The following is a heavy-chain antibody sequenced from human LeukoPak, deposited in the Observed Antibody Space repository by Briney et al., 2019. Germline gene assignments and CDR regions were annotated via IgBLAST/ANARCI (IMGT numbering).Heavy chain of an antibody. CDR1: GGSISSYY. V-gene: IGHV4-59*01. CDR2: IYYSGST. CDR3: ARGKENTAMVTANWFAP. J-gene: IGHJ5*02. D-gene: IGHD5-18*01. Sequence: SETLSLTCTVSGGSISSYYRSWIRQPPGKGLEWIGYIYYSGSTNYNPSLKSRVTISVDTSKNQFSLKLSSVTAADTAVYYCARGKENTAMVTANWFAPWGQGTLVTVSS.